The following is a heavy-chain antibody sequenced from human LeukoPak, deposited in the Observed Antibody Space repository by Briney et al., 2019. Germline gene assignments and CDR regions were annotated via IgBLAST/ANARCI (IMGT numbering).Heavy chain of an antibody. CDR1: GYTFTSYG. D-gene: IGHD3-10*01. CDR3: ARSTTVRGVRRYYFDY. J-gene: IGHJ4*02. V-gene: IGHV1-18*01. CDR2: ISAYNGNT. Sequence: ASVKVSCKASGYTFTSYGISWVRQAPGQGLEWMGWISAYNGNTNYAQKLQGRVTMTTDTSTSTAYMELRSLRSDDTAVYYCARSTTVRGVRRYYFDYWGQGTLVTVSS.